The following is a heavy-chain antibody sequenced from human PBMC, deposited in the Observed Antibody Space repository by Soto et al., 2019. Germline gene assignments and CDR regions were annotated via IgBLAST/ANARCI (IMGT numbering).Heavy chain of an antibody. CDR3: ARDSSQYYGFWSGWANWFDP. Sequence: PSETLSLTCTVSGGSISSGGYYWSWIRQHPGKGLEWIGYIYYSGSTYYNPSLKSRVTISVDTSKNQFSLKLSSVTAADTAVYYCARDSSQYYGFWSGWANWFDPWGQGTLVTVSS. D-gene: IGHD3-3*01. CDR2: IYYSGST. CDR1: GGSISSGGYY. J-gene: IGHJ5*02. V-gene: IGHV4-31*03.